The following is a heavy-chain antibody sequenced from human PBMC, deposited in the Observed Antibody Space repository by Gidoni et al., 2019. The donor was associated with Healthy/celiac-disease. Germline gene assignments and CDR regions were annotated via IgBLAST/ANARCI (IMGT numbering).Heavy chain of an antibody. D-gene: IGHD6-13*01. Sequence: EVQLLESGGGLVQPGGSLRLSGAASGFTLSSYAMSWVRQAPGKGLEWVSAISGSGGSTYYADSVKGRFTISRDNSKNTLYLQMNSLRAEDTAVYYCAKDFSSSGSSSCPYWGQGTLVTVSS. J-gene: IGHJ4*02. CDR2: ISGSGGST. V-gene: IGHV3-23*01. CDR3: AKDFSSSGSSSCPY. CDR1: GFTLSSYA.